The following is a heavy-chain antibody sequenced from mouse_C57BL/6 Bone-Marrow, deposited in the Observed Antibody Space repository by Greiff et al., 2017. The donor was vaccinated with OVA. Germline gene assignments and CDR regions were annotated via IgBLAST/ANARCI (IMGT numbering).Heavy chain of an antibody. D-gene: IGHD4-1*01. CDR1: GYSFTDYN. V-gene: IGHV1-39*01. CDR3: ARSSNCFHYYAMDY. J-gene: IGHJ4*01. CDR2: INPNYGTT. Sequence: EVKLVESGPELVKPGASVKISCKASGYSFTDYNMNWVKQSNGKSLEWIGVINPNYGTTSYNQKFKGKATLTVDQSSSTAYMQLNSLTSEDSAVYYCARSSNCFHYYAMDYCGQGTSVTVSS.